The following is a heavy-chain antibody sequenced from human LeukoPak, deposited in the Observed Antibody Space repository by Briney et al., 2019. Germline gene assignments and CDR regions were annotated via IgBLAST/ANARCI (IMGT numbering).Heavy chain of an antibody. Sequence: SETLSLTCTVSGGSISSSSYYWGWIRQPPGKGLEWIGSIYYSGSTYYNPSLKSRVTISVDTSKNQFSLKLSSVTAADTAVYYCARAGGGITIFGVVIPRRGHLFDYWGQGTLVTVSS. D-gene: IGHD3-3*01. CDR1: GGSISSSSYY. CDR2: IYYSGST. J-gene: IGHJ4*02. CDR3: ARAGGGITIFGVVIPRRGHLFDY. V-gene: IGHV4-39*07.